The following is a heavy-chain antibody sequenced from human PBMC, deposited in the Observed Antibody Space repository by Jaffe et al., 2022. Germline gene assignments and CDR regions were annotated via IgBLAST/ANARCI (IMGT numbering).Heavy chain of an antibody. CDR1: GGSISSYY. V-gene: IGHV4-59*01. Sequence: QVQLQESGPGLVKPSETLSLTCTVSGGSISSYYWSWIRQPPGKGLEWIGYIYYSGSTNYNPSLKSRVTISVDTSKNQFSLKLSSVTAADTAVYYCARDQTPPWIPYSSSPASRVDAFDIWGQGTMVTVSS. CDR2: IYYSGST. J-gene: IGHJ3*02. CDR3: ARDQTPPWIPYSSSPASRVDAFDI. D-gene: IGHD6-13*01.